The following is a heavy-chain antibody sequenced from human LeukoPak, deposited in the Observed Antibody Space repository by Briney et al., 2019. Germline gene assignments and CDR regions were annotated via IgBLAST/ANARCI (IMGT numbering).Heavy chain of an antibody. J-gene: IGHJ4*02. CDR1: GFTFSSYA. CDR2: ISGSGGST. V-gene: IGHV3-23*01. CDR3: AKAPSPVLRFLEWLNGIDY. D-gene: IGHD3-3*01. Sequence: TGGSLRLSCAASGFTFSSYAMSWVRQAPGKGLEWVSAISGSGGSTYYADSVKGRFTISRDNSKNTLYLQMNSLRAEDTAVYYCAKAPSPVLRFLEWLNGIDYWGQETLVTVSS.